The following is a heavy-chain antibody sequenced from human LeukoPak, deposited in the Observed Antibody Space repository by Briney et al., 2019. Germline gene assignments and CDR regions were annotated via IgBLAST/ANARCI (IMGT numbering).Heavy chain of an antibody. Sequence: GGSLRLSCAASGFTLSSYAMSWVRQGPGKGLEWVSAISVSGNTYHADSVKGRFTISRDNSKNTLYLQMNSLRAEDTAVYYCARVAAGFTIDYWGQGTLVTVSS. CDR3: ARVAAGFTIDY. J-gene: IGHJ4*02. D-gene: IGHD6-13*01. V-gene: IGHV3-23*01. CDR1: GFTLSSYA. CDR2: ISVSGNT.